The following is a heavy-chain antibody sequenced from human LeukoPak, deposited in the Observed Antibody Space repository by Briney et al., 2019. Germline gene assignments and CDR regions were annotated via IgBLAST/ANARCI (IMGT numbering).Heavy chain of an antibody. V-gene: IGHV1-8*01. CDR3: ARGQVGADY. CDR1: GYTFTNYD. CDR2: MDPKRGKT. J-gene: IGHJ4*02. Sequence: ASVTVSFKASGYTFTNYDINWVRQATGQGLEWMAWMDPKRGKTGFGQKFQGRITMTRDTSITTAYMELSSLTSEDTAVYYCARGQVGADYWGQGTLVTVSS. D-gene: IGHD3-16*01.